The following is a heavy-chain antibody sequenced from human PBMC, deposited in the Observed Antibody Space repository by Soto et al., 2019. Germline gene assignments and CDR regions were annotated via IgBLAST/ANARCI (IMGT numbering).Heavy chain of an antibody. D-gene: IGHD6-13*01. CDR2: MYYTGST. V-gene: IGHV4-59*01. J-gene: IGHJ4*02. Sequence: QVQLQESGPGVVKPSETLSLTCTVSDGSISSYYWSWIRQPPVKGLEWIGYMYYTGSTKYNPSLKSRVTISVDTSKSQFSLKLTSVTAADTAVYYCARLSSTWAFDSWGQGTLVTVSS. CDR1: DGSISSYY. CDR3: ARLSSTWAFDS.